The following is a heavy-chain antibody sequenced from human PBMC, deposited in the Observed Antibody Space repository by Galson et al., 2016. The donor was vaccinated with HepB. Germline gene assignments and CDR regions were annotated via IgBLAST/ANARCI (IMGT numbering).Heavy chain of an antibody. V-gene: IGHV2-5*01. Sequence: PALVKPTQTLTLTCTFSGFSLSTSGVGVGWIRQPPGRALEWLALIFWNGDKRYSPSLKSRLTITKDTSKNHVVLTVTNMDPVDTATYYCARFGTEITPGGPFDSWGQGTLVTVSS. J-gene: IGHJ4*02. CDR1: GFSLSTSGVG. CDR3: ARFGTEITPGGPFDS. D-gene: IGHD4-23*01. CDR2: IFWNGDK.